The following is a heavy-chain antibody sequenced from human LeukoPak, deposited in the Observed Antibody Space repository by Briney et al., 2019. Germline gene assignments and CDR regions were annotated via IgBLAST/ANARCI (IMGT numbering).Heavy chain of an antibody. CDR1: GGSISSYY. CDR3: ARRYCSGGSCYSAFDY. D-gene: IGHD2-15*01. Sequence: PSETLSLTCTVSGGSISSYYWSWIGQPPGKGLEWIGYIYYSGSTNYNPSLKSRVTISVDTSKNQFSLKLSSVTAADTAVYYCARRYCSGGSCYSAFDYWGQGTLVTVSS. J-gene: IGHJ4*02. CDR2: IYYSGST. V-gene: IGHV4-59*08.